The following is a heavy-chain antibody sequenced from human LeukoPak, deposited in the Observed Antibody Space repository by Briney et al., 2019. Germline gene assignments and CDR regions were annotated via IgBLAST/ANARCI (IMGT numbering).Heavy chain of an antibody. D-gene: IGHD5-24*01. CDR1: RHTLTGSW. Sequence: ASVKLSCKAFRHTLTGSWMHWVRHAPGQGPEWMVVISPRGGSTIYAQKFKGRVTLTRDMSTSTDYLELSSLRSEDTAVYDCARDNSVRDEAWWFNPWGQGTLVTVSS. CDR3: ARDNSVRDEAWWFNP. V-gene: IGHV1-46*01. J-gene: IGHJ5*02. CDR2: ISPRGGST.